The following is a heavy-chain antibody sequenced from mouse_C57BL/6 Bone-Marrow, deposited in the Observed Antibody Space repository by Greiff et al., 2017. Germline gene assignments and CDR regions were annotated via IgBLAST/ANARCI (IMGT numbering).Heavy chain of an antibody. J-gene: IGHJ1*03. CDR3: ARLLVPSYWYFDV. CDR2: ISNGGGST. D-gene: IGHD6-1*01. CDR1: GFTFSDYY. V-gene: IGHV5-12*01. Sequence: EVQGVESGGGLVQPGGSLKLSCAASGFTFSDYYMYWVRQTPEKRLEWVAYISNGGGSTYYPDTVKGRFTISRDNAKNTLYLQMSRLKSEDTAMYYCARLLVPSYWYFDVWGTGTTVTVSS.